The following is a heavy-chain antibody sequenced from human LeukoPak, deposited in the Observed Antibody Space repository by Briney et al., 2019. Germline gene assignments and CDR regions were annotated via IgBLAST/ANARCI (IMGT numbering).Heavy chain of an antibody. D-gene: IGHD6-6*01. CDR2: INPNSGGT. Sequence: ASVKVSCSASGYTFTCYYMHWVRQAPGQGLEWMGRINPNSGGTNYAQKFQGRVTMTRDTSISTAYMELSRLRSDDTAVYYCAGGLQSSSSGVSRDYWGQGTLVTVSS. V-gene: IGHV1-2*06. CDR3: AGGLQSSSSGVSRDY. J-gene: IGHJ4*02. CDR1: GYTFTCYY.